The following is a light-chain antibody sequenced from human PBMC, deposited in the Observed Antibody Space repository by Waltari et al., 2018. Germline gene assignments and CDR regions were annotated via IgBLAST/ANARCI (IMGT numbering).Light chain of an antibody. J-gene: IGLJ3*02. CDR1: SGPLNNA. CDR2: VNSDGSH. CDR3: QTGGHGTWV. Sequence: QLVLTQSPSASASLGASVKPTCTLSSGPLNNAIASLQQRPEKGPRYLMKVNSDGSHNKGDEIPDRFSGSSSGAERYLTISSLQSEDEADYFCQTGGHGTWVFGGGTKLTVL. V-gene: IGLV4-69*01.